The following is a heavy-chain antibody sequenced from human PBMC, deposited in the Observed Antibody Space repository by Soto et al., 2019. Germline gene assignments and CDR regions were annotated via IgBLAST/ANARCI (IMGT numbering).Heavy chain of an antibody. CDR1: GGTFSSYA. Sequence: SVKVSCKASGGTFSSYAISWVRQAPGQGGEGRGGIIPIIGTANYAQKFQGRVTITADESTSTAYMELSSLRSEDTAVYYFASGVAEADPDGFDCFDPWGHGTPVTVSS. V-gene: IGHV1-69*13. CDR3: ASGVAEADPDGFDCFDP. J-gene: IGHJ5*02. D-gene: IGHD6-19*01. CDR2: IIPIIGTA.